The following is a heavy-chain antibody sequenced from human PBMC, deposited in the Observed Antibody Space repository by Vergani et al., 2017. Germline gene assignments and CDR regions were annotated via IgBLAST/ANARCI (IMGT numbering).Heavy chain of an antibody. J-gene: IGHJ5*01. CDR1: GFTFDDYA. CDR3: APTVGDYGVGFRS. V-gene: IGHV3-9*01. D-gene: IGHD4-17*01. Sequence: EVQLVESGGGLVQPGRSLRLSCAASGFTFDDYAMHWVRQAPGKGLEWVSGISWNSGSIGYADSVKGRFTISRDNAKNTLYLQMNSLRAEDTAVYYCAPTVGDYGVGFRSWGQGTLVTVSS. CDR2: ISWNSGSI.